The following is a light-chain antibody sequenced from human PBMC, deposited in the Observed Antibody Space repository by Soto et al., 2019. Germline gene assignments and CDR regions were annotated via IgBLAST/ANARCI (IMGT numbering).Light chain of an antibody. CDR1: QSVSSN. Sequence: EIALTQSPATLSLSPGEGATLSCRASQSVSSNLAWYRQKPGQAPRLLIYDASKRATGTPARFSGSGSGTDFTLTISSLEPEDFAVYYCQQRSDWITFGQGTRLEIK. CDR2: DAS. CDR3: QQRSDWIT. J-gene: IGKJ5*01. V-gene: IGKV3-11*01.